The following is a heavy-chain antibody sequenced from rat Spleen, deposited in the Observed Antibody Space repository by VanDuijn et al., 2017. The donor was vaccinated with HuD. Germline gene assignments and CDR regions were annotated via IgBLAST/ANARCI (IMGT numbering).Heavy chain of an antibody. CDR2: INTDGSST. CDR3: ARGDPGMG. V-gene: IGHV5-58*01. J-gene: IGHJ3*01. Sequence: EVQLVETGGDLVQPGRSLKLSCVASGFTFSAYWMYWIRQAPGKGLEWVSSINTDGSSTYYPDSVKGRFTISRDNAKSTLYLQMDSLRSEDTATYYCARGDPGMGWGQGTLVTVSS. D-gene: IGHD1-4*01. CDR1: GFTFSAYW.